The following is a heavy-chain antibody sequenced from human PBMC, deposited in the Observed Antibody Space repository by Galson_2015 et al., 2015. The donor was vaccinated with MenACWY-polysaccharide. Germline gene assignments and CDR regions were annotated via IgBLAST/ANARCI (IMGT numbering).Heavy chain of an antibody. J-gene: IGHJ3*02. D-gene: IGHD3-10*02. Sequence: SLRLSCAASTVTFRGSGMHWVRQAPGKGLEWVAVIQYDAVYKQYLDSVKGRFSVSRDNSKSTLYLEMNNLRAEDTALYYCAREGSRIVFHAFDTWRQGTMVIV. CDR1: TVTFRGSG. V-gene: IGHV3-33*01. CDR3: AREGSRIVFHAFDT. CDR2: IQYDAVYK.